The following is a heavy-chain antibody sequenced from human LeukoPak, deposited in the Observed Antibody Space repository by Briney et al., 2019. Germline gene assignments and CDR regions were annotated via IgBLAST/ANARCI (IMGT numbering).Heavy chain of an antibody. J-gene: IGHJ4*02. V-gene: IGHV3-7*01. Sequence: TGGSLRLSCAASGFTFSSYWMSWVRQAPGKGLEWVGNIKQNGSETYFVDSVKGRFTISGDNAKNSLYLQMNSLRAEDTAVYYCARDAMSRTADYWGQGTLVTVSS. CDR2: IKQNGSET. CDR1: GFTFSSYW. D-gene: IGHD2-2*01. CDR3: ARDAMSRTADY.